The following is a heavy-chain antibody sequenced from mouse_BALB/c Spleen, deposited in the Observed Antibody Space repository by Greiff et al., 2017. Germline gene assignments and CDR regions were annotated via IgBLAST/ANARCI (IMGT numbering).Heavy chain of an antibody. Sequence: VQLQQSGTVLARPGASVKMSCKASGYTFTSYWMHWVKQRPGQGLEWIGAIYPGNSDTSYNQKFKGKAKLTAVTSTSTAYMELSSLTNEDSAVYYCTRWGYRRWYFDVWGAGTTVTVSS. J-gene: IGHJ1*01. D-gene: IGHD2-14*01. CDR3: TRWGYRRWYFDV. V-gene: IGHV1-5*01. CDR2: IYPGNSDT. CDR1: GYTFTSYW.